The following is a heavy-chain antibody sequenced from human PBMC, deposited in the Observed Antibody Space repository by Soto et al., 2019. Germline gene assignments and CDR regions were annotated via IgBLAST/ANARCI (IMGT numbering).Heavy chain of an antibody. Sequence: QLQLQESGSGLVKPSQTLSLTCAVSGGSISSGNYSWSWIRQPPGKGLEWIGYIYHSGSTYYNPSLKSRVTISVDKSKNHFSLRLTSVTAADTAVYYCASSVGTVTTRPGFDPWGQGTLVTVSS. V-gene: IGHV4-30-2*01. CDR3: ASSVGTVTTRPGFDP. D-gene: IGHD4-17*01. J-gene: IGHJ5*02. CDR1: GGSISSGNYS. CDR2: IYHSGST.